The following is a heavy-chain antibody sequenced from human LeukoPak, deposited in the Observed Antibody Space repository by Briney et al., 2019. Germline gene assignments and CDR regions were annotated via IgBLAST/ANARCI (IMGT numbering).Heavy chain of an antibody. CDR3: ANGDLVGATGPYYFDY. V-gene: IGHV3-23*01. D-gene: IGHD1-26*01. J-gene: IGHJ4*02. CDR2: ISGSGGST. Sequence: GSLRLSCAASGFTFSSYAMSWVRQAPGKGLAWVSTISGSGGSTYYADSVKGRFTISRDNSKNTLYLQMNSLRAEDTAVYYCANGDLVGATGPYYFDYWGQGTLVTVSS. CDR1: GFTFSSYA.